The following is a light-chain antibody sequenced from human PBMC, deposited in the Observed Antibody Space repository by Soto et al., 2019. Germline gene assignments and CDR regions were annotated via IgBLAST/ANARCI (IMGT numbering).Light chain of an antibody. CDR2: AAS. V-gene: IGKV1-5*01. J-gene: IGKJ1*01. CDR1: QGISNY. Sequence: IQMTQSPSTLSGSVGDRVTITCRASQGISNYLAWYQQKSGKAPKLLIYAASTLESGVSSRFSGSGSGTEFTLTINSLQPEDFATYYCQQYKSYLRTFGQGTKVDIK. CDR3: QQYKSYLRT.